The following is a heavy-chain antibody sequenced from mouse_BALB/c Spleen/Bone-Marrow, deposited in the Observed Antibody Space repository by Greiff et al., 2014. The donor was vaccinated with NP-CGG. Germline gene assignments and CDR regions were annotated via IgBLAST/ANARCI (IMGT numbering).Heavy chain of an antibody. V-gene: IGHV14-3*02. D-gene: IGHD2-1*01. CDR3: AIYYGNYYAMDY. CDR1: GFNIKDTY. J-gene: IGHJ4*01. CDR2: IDLSNGNT. Sequence: VQLQHPGAELVKPGASVKLSCTASGFNIKDTYMHWVKQRPEQGLEWIGRIDLSNGNTKYDPKFQGKATITADTSSNTAHLQLSSLTSEDTAVYYCAIYYGNYYAMDYWGQGTSVTVSS.